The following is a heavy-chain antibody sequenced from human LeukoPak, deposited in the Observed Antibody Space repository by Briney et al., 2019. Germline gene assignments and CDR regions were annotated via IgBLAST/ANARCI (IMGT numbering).Heavy chain of an antibody. J-gene: IGHJ4*02. D-gene: IGHD1-26*01. CDR3: AKDLNQEVGATGGDYFDY. V-gene: IGHV3-30*02. CDR2: IQYDGSNK. Sequence: GGSLRLSCAASGFTFSSYGMHWVRQAPGKGLEWVAFIQYDGSNKFYADSVKGRFTTSRDNSKNTLYLQMNSLRAEDTAVYYCAKDLNQEVGATGGDYFDYWGQGTLVTVSS. CDR1: GFTFSSYG.